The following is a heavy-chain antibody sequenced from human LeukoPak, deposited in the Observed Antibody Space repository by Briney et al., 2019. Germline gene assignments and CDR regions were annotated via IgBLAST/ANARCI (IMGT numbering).Heavy chain of an antibody. CDR1: GFTFSDYY. Sequence: GSLRLSCAASGFTFSDYYMSWLRQAPGKGLEWVSYVSSDSSHIYYADSVKGRFTISGDNAKNSLYLQMNSLRTEDTAVYYCANTEYQRLGTDYWGQETLVTVSS. J-gene: IGHJ4*02. D-gene: IGHD2-2*01. CDR3: ANTEYQRLGTDY. CDR2: VSSDSSHI. V-gene: IGHV3-11*04.